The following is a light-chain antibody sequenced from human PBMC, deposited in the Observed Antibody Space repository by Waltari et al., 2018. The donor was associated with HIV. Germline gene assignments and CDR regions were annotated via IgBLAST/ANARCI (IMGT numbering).Light chain of an antibody. V-gene: IGKV3-20*01. CDR3: QQYIGSPRT. CDR1: QTISSPY. J-gene: IGKJ1*01. CDR2: GTS. Sequence: EIALTQSPGTLSLSPGERATLSCRASQTISSPYLAWYQQKPGQAPRLLIYGTSSRASGIPDRFSGSGSGTDFTLTISSLEPEDCAVYYFQQYIGSPRTFGQGTKVELK.